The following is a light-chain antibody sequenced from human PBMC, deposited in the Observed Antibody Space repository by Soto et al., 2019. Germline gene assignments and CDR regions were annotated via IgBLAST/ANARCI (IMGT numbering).Light chain of an antibody. J-gene: IGKJ5*01. CDR1: QNVGNN. CDR2: GAS. V-gene: IGKV3-15*01. Sequence: EIVMTQSPATLSVSPGERATLSCRASQNVGNNLVWYQQKPGQAPRLLIYGASTRAAGIPDRFSGSGSGTDFTLTISSLEPEDSAVYYCQQRNIWPPVTFGQGTRLEIK. CDR3: QQRNIWPPVT.